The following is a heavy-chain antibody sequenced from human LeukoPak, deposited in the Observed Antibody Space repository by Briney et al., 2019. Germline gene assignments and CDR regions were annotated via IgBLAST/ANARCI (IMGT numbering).Heavy chain of an antibody. CDR2: ISYDGSNK. CDR3: ARAHTMVRGVMWGCNFDY. Sequence: GGSLRLSCAASGFTFSSYAMHWVRQAPGKGLEWVAVISYDGSNKYYADSVKGRFTISRDNSKNTLYLQMNSLIAEDTAVYYCARAHTMVRGVMWGCNFDYWGQGTLVTVSS. V-gene: IGHV3-30-3*01. D-gene: IGHD3-10*01. J-gene: IGHJ4*02. CDR1: GFTFSSYA.